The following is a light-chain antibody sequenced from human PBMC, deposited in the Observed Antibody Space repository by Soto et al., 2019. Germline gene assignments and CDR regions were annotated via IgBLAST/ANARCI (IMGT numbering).Light chain of an antibody. V-gene: IGLV1-47*01. CDR3: AAWDDSLSGPV. J-gene: IGLJ3*02. CDR2: RDD. Sequence: QSVLTQPPSASASPGQRVTISCSGTNSNIGNNYVYWYRQLPGTAPKLLIYRDDQRPSGVPDRFSGSKSGTSASLAISGLRSEDEADDSCAAWDDSLSGPVFGGGTKVTVL. CDR1: NSNIGNNY.